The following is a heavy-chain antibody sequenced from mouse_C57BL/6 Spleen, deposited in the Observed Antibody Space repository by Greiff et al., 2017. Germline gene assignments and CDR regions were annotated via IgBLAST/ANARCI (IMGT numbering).Heavy chain of an antibody. D-gene: IGHD1-1*01. CDR3: ARSEGLLYYFGC. CDR2: IYPRSGNT. V-gene: IGHV1-81*01. Sequence: QVQLQQSRAELARPGASVKLSCKASGYTFTSSGISWVKQRTGQGLEWIGEIYPRSGNTYYNEKFKGKATLTADKSSSTAYMELRSLTSEDSAVYFCARSEGLLYYFGCWGQGTTLSVSS. CDR1: GYTFTSSG. J-gene: IGHJ2*01.